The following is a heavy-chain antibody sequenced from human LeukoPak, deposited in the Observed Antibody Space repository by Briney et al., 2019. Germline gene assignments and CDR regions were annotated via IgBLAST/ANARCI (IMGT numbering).Heavy chain of an antibody. J-gene: IGHJ3*02. V-gene: IGHV4-61*01. CDR2: IYYSGSS. CDR1: GGSPSRLTYY. D-gene: IGHD1-26*01. Sequence: LQTLSLTCTVSGGSPSRLTYYSSCTRQPPGKGLEWIGFIYYSGSSKYNPSLNSRVTISAYTSKNQFSLKPISVTAADTAVYYCARGWEEGVGGPEVDAFDIWGQGTMVTVSS. CDR3: ARGWEEGVGGPEVDAFDI.